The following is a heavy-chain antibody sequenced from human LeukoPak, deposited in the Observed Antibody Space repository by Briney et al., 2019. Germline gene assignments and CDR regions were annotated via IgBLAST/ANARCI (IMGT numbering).Heavy chain of an antibody. CDR1: CGSISSGGDS. V-gene: IGHV4-30-2*01. CDR3: ARVLLWFGELSVFDY. CDR2: IYHSGST. Sequence: SQTLSLTCAVSCGSISSGGDSWSRIRQPPGKGLEWIGYIYHSGSTYYNPSLKSRVTISVDRSKNQFSLKLSSVTAADTAVYYCARVLLWFGELSVFDYWGQGSLVTVSS. D-gene: IGHD3-10*01. J-gene: IGHJ4*02.